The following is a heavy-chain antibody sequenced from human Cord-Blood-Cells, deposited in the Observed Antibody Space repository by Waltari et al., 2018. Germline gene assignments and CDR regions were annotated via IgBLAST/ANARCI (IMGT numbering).Heavy chain of an antibody. CDR3: ATATYSSSWYGYFQH. V-gene: IGHV1-24*01. D-gene: IGHD6-13*01. CDR2: FDPEDGET. J-gene: IGHJ1*01. CDR1: GYTLTELS. Sequence: QVQLVQSGAAVKKPGASVNVSCKVSGYTLTELSMHWVRQAPGKGLEWMGGFDPEDGETIYAQKFQGRVTMTEDTSTDTAYMELSSLRSEDTAVYYCATATYSSSWYGYFQHWGKGTLVTVSS.